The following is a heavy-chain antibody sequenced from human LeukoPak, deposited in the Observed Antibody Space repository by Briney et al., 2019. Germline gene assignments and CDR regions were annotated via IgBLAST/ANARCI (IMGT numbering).Heavy chain of an antibody. CDR3: AKAIHSSSSGVVDY. V-gene: IGHV3-30*02. Sequence: GGSLRLSCAAPGFTFSNYAMHWVRQAPGKGLEWVTFIRYDGSNKYYAESVKGRFTISRDNSKNTLYLQMSSLRAEDTAVYYCAKAIHSSSSGVVDYWGQGTLVTVFS. CDR1: GFTFSNYA. J-gene: IGHJ4*01. D-gene: IGHD6-6*01. CDR2: IRYDGSNK.